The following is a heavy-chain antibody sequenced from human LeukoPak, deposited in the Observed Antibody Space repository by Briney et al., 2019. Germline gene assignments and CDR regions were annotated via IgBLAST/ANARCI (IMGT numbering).Heavy chain of an antibody. CDR1: GFPFSSYW. Sequence: PGESLRLSCVASGFPFSSYWMTWVRQAPGKGLEWVANIKQDGSKKSYVDSVKGRFTISRDNAKNSLYLQMNSLRAEDTAIYYCTRVGYIDKGIDYWGQGTLVTVSS. V-gene: IGHV3-7*04. CDR3: TRVGYIDKGIDY. D-gene: IGHD5-24*01. CDR2: IKQDGSKK. J-gene: IGHJ4*02.